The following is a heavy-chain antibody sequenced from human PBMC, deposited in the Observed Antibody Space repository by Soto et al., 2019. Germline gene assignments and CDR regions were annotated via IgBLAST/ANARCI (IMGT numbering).Heavy chain of an antibody. CDR2: LITGGST. V-gene: IGHV3-53*04. CDR1: GFTLSTYD. Sequence: GGSLRLSCAASGFTLSTYDMHWVRQATGKGLEWVSALITGGSTYYAGSVKGRFTISRHSSKNTLYLQMNSLRAEDTAVYYCARDRYSSGWLDAFDIWGQGTMVTVSS. CDR3: ARDRYSSGWLDAFDI. J-gene: IGHJ3*02. D-gene: IGHD6-19*01.